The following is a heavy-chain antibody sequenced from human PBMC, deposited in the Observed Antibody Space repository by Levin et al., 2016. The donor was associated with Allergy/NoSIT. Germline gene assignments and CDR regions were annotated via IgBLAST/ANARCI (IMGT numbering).Heavy chain of an antibody. Sequence: GESLKISCTPSGFTFSRYGMHWVRQAPGKGLEWVALIWTYETSKFYADSVRGRFTISRDNSKSTLYLQMNSLRAEDTAVYYCAKDGGSCTTGSCTKYYLDYWGQGTLVTVSS. CDR3: AKDGGSCTTGSCTKYYLDY. CDR2: IWTYETSK. D-gene: IGHD2-8*01. CDR1: GFTFSRYG. J-gene: IGHJ4*02. V-gene: IGHV3-33*06.